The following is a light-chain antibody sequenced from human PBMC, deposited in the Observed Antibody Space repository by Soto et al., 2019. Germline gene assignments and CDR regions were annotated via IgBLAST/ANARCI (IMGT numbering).Light chain of an antibody. V-gene: IGKV1-5*01. Sequence: DIQMTQSPSTLSASVGDRVTITCRASQSITIWLAWYQQKPGKAPKLLIFDASSLESGVPSRFSGSGSGTEFTLTISSLQPHDFATFYRQHYNSYAWPFGQGTKVEIK. CDR3: QHYNSYAWP. CDR1: QSITIW. J-gene: IGKJ1*01. CDR2: DAS.